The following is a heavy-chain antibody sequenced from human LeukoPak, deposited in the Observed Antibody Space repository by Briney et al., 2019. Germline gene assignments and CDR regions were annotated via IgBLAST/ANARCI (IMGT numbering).Heavy chain of an antibody. D-gene: IGHD3-22*01. CDR2: IYYSGST. CDR1: GGSFSGYY. J-gene: IGHJ5*02. V-gene: IGHV4-34*01. Sequence: SETLSLTCAVYGGSFSGYYWSWIRQPPGKGLEWIGSIYYSGSTYYNPSLKSRVTISVDTSKNQFSLKLSSVTAADTAVYYCARIHLSPYDSRGPWGQGTLVTVSS. CDR3: ARIHLSPYDSRGP.